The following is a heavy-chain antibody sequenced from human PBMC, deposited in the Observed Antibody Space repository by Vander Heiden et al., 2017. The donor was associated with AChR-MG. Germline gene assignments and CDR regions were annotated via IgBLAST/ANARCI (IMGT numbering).Heavy chain of an antibody. Sequence: QVQLQESVPGLVKPSETLSLTCTVPGRSISSYYRSWIRQPPGKGLEWIGYIYYSGSTNYNPSLKSRVTISVDTSKNQFSLKLSSVTAADTAVYYCAVGMTQTLGYFDLWGRGTLVTVSS. D-gene: IGHD1-26*01. J-gene: IGHJ2*01. CDR3: AVGMTQTLGYFDL. V-gene: IGHV4-59*01. CDR2: IYYSGST. CDR1: GRSISSYY.